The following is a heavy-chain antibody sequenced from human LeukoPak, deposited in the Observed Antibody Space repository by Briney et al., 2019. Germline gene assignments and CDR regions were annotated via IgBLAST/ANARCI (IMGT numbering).Heavy chain of an antibody. Sequence: GGSLRLSCAASGFTFSSYAMHWVRQAPGKGLEWVAVISYDGSNKYYADSVKGRFTISRDNSKNTLYLQMNSLRAEDTAVYYCARGYYGSGSYQNYWGQGTLVTVSS. V-gene: IGHV3-30-3*01. CDR2: ISYDGSNK. J-gene: IGHJ4*02. CDR3: ARGYYGSGSYQNY. D-gene: IGHD3-10*01. CDR1: GFTFSSYA.